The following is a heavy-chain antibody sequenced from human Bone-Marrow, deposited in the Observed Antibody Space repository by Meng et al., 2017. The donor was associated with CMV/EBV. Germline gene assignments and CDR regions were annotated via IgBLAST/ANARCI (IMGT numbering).Heavy chain of an antibody. Sequence: ASVKGSCKASGYTFTGYYMHWVGQAPGQGLEWMGWINPNSGGTNYAQKFQGRVTMTRDTSISTAYMELSRLRSDDTAVYYCARGTTVGLGIGAFDIWGQGTMVTVSS. J-gene: IGHJ3*02. V-gene: IGHV1-2*02. CDR3: ARGTTVGLGIGAFDI. CDR2: INPNSGGT. CDR1: GYTFTGYY. D-gene: IGHD7-27*01.